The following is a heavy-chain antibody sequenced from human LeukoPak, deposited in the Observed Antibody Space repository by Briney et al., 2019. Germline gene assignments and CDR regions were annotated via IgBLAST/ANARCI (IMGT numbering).Heavy chain of an antibody. J-gene: IGHJ4*01. V-gene: IGHV4-34*01. D-gene: IGHD4-17*01. CDR3: ARGRDYGDYSGFDY. CDR1: GGSFSGYY. Sequence: SETLSLTCVVYGGSFSGYYWSWIRQPPGKGLEWIGEINHSGSTNYNPSLKSRVTISVDTSKNQFSLKLSSVTAADTAVYYCARGRDYGDYSGFDYWGQGTLVTVSS. CDR2: INHSGST.